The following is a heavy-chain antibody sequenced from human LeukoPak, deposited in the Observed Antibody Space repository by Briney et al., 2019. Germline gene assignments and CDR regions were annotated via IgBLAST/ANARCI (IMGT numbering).Heavy chain of an antibody. CDR3: ASKEQLGLSRYYFDY. Sequence: SVKVSCKASGGTFSSYAISWVRQAPGQGLEWMGGIIPIFGTANYAQKFQGRVTITADESTSTAYMELSSLRSEDTAVYYCASKEQLGLSRYYFDYWGQGTLVTVSS. J-gene: IGHJ4*02. D-gene: IGHD6-6*01. CDR2: IIPIFGTA. CDR1: GGTFSSYA. V-gene: IGHV1-69*13.